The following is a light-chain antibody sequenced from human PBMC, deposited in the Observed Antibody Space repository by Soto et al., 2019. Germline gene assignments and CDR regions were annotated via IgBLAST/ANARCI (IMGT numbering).Light chain of an antibody. Sequence: QSALTQPPSASGSPGQSVTISCTGTSSDIGAYNYVSWFQQHPGEAPKLIISEVNKRPSGVPDRFSGSKSGNTASPTVSGLQAEDEADYYCTSYGGRDNLMFGGGTKLTVL. J-gene: IGLJ3*02. CDR2: EVN. V-gene: IGLV2-8*01. CDR3: TSYGGRDNLM. CDR1: SSDIGAYNY.